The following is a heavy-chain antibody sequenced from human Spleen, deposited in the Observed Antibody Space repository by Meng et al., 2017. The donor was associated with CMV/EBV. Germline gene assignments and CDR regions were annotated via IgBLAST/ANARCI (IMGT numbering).Heavy chain of an antibody. CDR1: GFTFSRYS. V-gene: IGHV3-64*02. D-gene: IGHD4-11*01. CDR3: ARDPTTDYYYYGMDV. J-gene: IGHJ6*02. CDR2: ISTNGGST. Sequence: GGPLRLSCAASGFTFSRYSMNWVRQAPGKGLEYVSAISTNGGSTYYADSVKGRFTISRDNAKNTLYLQMNNLRAEDTAVYYCARDPTTDYYYYGMDVWGQGTTVTVSS.